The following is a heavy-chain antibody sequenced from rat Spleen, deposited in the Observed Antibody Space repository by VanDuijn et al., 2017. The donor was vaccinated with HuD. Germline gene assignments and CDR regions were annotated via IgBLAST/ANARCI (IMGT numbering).Heavy chain of an antibody. CDR3: ARDHRILRIPLDY. CDR1: GFSLTDYS. D-gene: IGHD1-6*01. CDR2: IWGDGST. V-gene: IGHV2-19*01. Sequence: QVQLKESGPGLVQPSQTLSLTCTVSGFSLTDYSIHWVRQPPGKGLEWMGGIWGDGSTDYNSALKSRLSISRDTSKSQVFLKMNSLQTEDTATYYCARDHRILRIPLDYWGQGVMVTVSS. J-gene: IGHJ2*01.